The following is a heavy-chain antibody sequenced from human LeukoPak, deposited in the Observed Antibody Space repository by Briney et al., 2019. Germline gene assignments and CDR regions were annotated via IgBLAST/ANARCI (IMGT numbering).Heavy chain of an antibody. CDR1: GYTFTRYY. J-gene: IGHJ3*02. Sequence: ASVKVSCKASGYTFTRYYMHWVRQAPGQGLEWMGIINPSRGSTSYAQKFQGRVTMTRDTSTSTVYMELSSLRSEDTAVYYCARRSASCSGGSCYPDAFDIWRQGTMVTVSS. D-gene: IGHD2-15*01. CDR2: INPSRGST. CDR3: ARRSASCSGGSCYPDAFDI. V-gene: IGHV1-46*03.